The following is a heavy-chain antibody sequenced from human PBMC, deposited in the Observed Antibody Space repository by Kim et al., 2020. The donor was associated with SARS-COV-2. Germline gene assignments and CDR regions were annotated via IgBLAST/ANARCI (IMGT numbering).Heavy chain of an antibody. CDR3: ARDPHYYYGSGSYPL. J-gene: IGHJ4*02. Sequence: GGSLRLSCAASGFTFSDYYMSWIRQAPGKGLEWVSYISSSSSYTNYADSVKGRFTISRDNAKNSLYLQMNSLRAEDTAVYYCARDPHYYYGSGSYPLWGQGTLVTVSS. CDR1: GFTFSDYY. D-gene: IGHD3-10*01. CDR2: ISSSSSYT. V-gene: IGHV3-11*06.